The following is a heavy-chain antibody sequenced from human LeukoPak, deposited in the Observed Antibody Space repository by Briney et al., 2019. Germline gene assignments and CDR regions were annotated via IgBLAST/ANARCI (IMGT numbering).Heavy chain of an antibody. V-gene: IGHV1-8*01. CDR1: GYTFTSYD. Sequence: GASVKVSCKASGYTFTSYDINWVRQATGQGLEWMGWMNPNSGNTGYAQKFQGRVTMTRDMSTSTVYMELSSLRSEDTAVYYCARDGDNSPNHSNTYYFDYWGQGTLVTVSS. CDR2: MNPNSGNT. J-gene: IGHJ4*02. D-gene: IGHD2-2*01. CDR3: ARDGDNSPNHSNTYYFDY.